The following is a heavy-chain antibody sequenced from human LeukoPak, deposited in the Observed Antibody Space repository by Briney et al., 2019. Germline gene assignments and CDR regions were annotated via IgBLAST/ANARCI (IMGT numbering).Heavy chain of an antibody. Sequence: PSETLSLTCTVSGGSISSYYWSWIRQPPGMGLEWIGYIYYSGSTNYNPSLKSRVTISVDTSKNQFSLKLSSVTAADTAVYYCARAGSSGWIFDYWGQGTLVTVSS. CDR3: ARAGSSGWIFDY. D-gene: IGHD6-19*01. CDR1: GGSISSYY. J-gene: IGHJ4*02. CDR2: IYYSGST. V-gene: IGHV4-59*01.